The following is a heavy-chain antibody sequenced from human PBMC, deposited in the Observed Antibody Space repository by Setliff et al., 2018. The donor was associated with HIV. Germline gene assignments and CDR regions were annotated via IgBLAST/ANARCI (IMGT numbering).Heavy chain of an antibody. D-gene: IGHD2-15*01. Sequence: KASETLSLTCAVYGGSFSGYYWSWIRQPPGKGLEWIGEINHSGSINYNPSLRSRVIISVDTSKNEFSLKVSSVTAADTAVYYCARVDRCSGGSCYFIDYWGQGTLVTVSS. CDR3: ARVDRCSGGSCYFIDY. CDR1: GGSFSGYY. V-gene: IGHV4-34*01. CDR2: INHSGSI. J-gene: IGHJ4*02.